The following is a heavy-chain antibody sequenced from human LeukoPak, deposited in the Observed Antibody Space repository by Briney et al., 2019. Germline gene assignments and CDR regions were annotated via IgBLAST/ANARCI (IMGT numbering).Heavy chain of an antibody. V-gene: IGHV4-34*01. CDR3: ARACGGNPRSAHY. CDR1: GGSFSGYY. Sequence: SETLSLTCAVYGGSFSGYYWSWIRQPPGKGPEWIGEINHSGSTNYNPSLKSRVTISVDTSKNQFSLKLSSVTAADTAVYYCARACGGNPRSAHYWGQGTLVTVSS. D-gene: IGHD4-23*01. J-gene: IGHJ4*02. CDR2: INHSGST.